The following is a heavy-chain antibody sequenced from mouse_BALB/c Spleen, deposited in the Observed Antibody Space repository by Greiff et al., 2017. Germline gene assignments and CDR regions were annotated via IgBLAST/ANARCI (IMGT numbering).Heavy chain of an antibody. CDR3: ARTGTGAMDY. V-gene: IGHV1-54*03. CDR1: GYAFTNYL. Sequence: VQLVESGAELVRPGTSVKVSCKASGYAFTNYLIEWVKQRPGQGLEWIGVINPGSGGTNYNEKFKGKATLTADKSSSTAYMQLSSLTSDDSAVYFCARTGTGAMDYWGQGTSVTVSS. J-gene: IGHJ4*01. CDR2: INPGSGGT. D-gene: IGHD4-1*01.